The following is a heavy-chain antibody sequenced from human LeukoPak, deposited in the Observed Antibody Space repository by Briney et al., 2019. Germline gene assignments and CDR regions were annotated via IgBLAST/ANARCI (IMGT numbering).Heavy chain of an antibody. CDR1: GGSFSGYY. D-gene: IGHD5-18*01. CDR3: ARKGWAGYSYGYYFDY. J-gene: IGHJ4*02. CDR2: INHSGST. V-gene: IGHV4-34*01. Sequence: SETLSLTCAVYGGSFSGYYWSWIRQPPGKGLEWIGEINHSGSTNYNPSLKSRVTISVDTSKNQFSLKLSSVTAADTAVYYCARKGWAGYSYGYYFDYWGQGTLVTVSS.